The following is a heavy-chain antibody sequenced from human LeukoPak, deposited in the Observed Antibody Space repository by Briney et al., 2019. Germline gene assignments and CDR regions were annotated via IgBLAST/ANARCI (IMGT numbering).Heavy chain of an antibody. J-gene: IGHJ3*02. CDR1: GFTFSSHS. CDR2: VTSTNKI. D-gene: IGHD3-3*01. Sequence: GGSLRLSCVASGFTFSSHSINWVRQAPGKGLEWIATVTSTNKIHYADSVKGRFTISRDNAENSVYLQMNSLRDEDTAVYSRARAQTLFWEFDGFDIWGRGTKVTVSS. CDR3: ARAQTLFWEFDGFDI. V-gene: IGHV3-69-1*01.